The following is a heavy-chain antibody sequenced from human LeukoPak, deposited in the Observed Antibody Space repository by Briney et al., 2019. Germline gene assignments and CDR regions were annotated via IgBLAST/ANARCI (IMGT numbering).Heavy chain of an antibody. Sequence: GGSLRLSCAASGFTFSSYRMNWVRQAPGKGLELVSSISDSSSYIYHADSVKGRFTISRDNAKNSVYLQMNSLRAEDTATYYCTKGENGMDVWGQGTTVTVSS. D-gene: IGHD1-26*01. V-gene: IGHV3-21*01. CDR1: GFTFSSYR. CDR2: ISDSSSYI. J-gene: IGHJ6*02. CDR3: TKGENGMDV.